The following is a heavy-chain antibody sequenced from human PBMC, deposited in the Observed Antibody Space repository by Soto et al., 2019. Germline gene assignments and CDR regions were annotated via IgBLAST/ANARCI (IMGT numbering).Heavy chain of an antibody. CDR3: ARGDGSKGYYDSSGYGY. CDR1: GGSFSGYY. Sequence: SETLSLTCAVYGGSFSGYYWSWIRQPPGKGLEWIGEINHSGSTNYNPSLKSRVTISVDTSKNQFSLKLSSVTAADTAVYYCARGDGSKGYYDSSGYGYWGQGTLVTVSS. CDR2: INHSGST. V-gene: IGHV4-34*01. D-gene: IGHD3-22*01. J-gene: IGHJ4*02.